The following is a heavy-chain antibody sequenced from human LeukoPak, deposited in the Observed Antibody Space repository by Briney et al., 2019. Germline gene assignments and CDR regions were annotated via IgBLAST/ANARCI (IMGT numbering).Heavy chain of an antibody. J-gene: IGHJ4*02. CDR1: GFIFGSRT. V-gene: IGHV3-23*01. Sequence: GGSLRLSCAASGFIFGSRTMSWVRQAPGKGLEWVSTISVSGETTYYADSVKGRFTISRDNSKNTLYLQMNSLRAEDTAVYYCAKGWGEYSYGHVIYYFDYWGQGTLVTVSS. D-gene: IGHD5-18*01. CDR3: AKGWGEYSYGHVIYYFDY. CDR2: ISVSGETT.